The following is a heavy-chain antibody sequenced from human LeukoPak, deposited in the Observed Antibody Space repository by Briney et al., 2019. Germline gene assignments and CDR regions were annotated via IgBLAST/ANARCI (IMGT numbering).Heavy chain of an antibody. CDR1: GGSISSYY. V-gene: IGHV4-59*08. Sequence: SETLSLTCTVSGGSISSYYWSWIRQPPGKGLEWIGYIYYSGSTNYNPSLRSRVTISVDTSKNQFSLKLSSVTAADTAVYYWARRGLVRAAFDIWGQGTMVTVSS. CDR2: IYYSGST. J-gene: IGHJ3*02. CDR3: ARRGLVRAAFDI. D-gene: IGHD6-19*01.